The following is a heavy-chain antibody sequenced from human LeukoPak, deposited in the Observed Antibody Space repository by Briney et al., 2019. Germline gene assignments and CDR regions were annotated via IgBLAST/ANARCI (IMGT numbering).Heavy chain of an antibody. CDR2: IIPIFGTA. CDR3: ARGLYYDFWSGYSPFDY. V-gene: IGHV1-69*13. D-gene: IGHD3-3*01. J-gene: IGHJ4*02. CDR1: GGTFSSYA. Sequence: SVKVSCKASGGTFSSYAISWVRQAPGQGLEWMGGIIPIFGTANYAQKFQGRVTITADESTSTAYMELSSLRSEDAAVYYCARGLYYDFWSGYSPFDYWGQGTLVTVSS.